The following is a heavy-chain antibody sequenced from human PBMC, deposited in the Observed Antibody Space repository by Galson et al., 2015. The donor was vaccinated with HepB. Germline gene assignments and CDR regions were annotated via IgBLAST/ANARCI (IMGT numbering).Heavy chain of an antibody. CDR2: ISSSSSYI. D-gene: IGHD2-15*01. CDR1: GFTFSSYS. V-gene: IGHV3-21*01. J-gene: IGHJ6*02. Sequence: SLRLSCAASGFTFSSYSMNWVRQAPGKGLEWVSSISSSSSYIYYADSVKGRFTISRDNAKNSLYLQMNSLRAEDTAVYYCARVPKGPRILYGMDVWGQGTTVTVSS. CDR3: ARVPKGPRILYGMDV.